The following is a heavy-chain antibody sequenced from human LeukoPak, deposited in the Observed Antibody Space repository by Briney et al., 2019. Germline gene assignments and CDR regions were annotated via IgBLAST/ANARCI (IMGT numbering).Heavy chain of an antibody. CDR2: IYYSGST. V-gene: IGHV4-59*01. CDR3: AREHCDILTGYYTRSYFDY. J-gene: IGHJ4*02. CDR1: GGSISSYY. D-gene: IGHD3-9*01. Sequence: SETLSLTCTVSGGSISSYYWSWIRQPPGKGLGWIGYIYYSGSTNYNPSLKSRATISVDTSKNQFSLKLSAVTAADTAVYYCAREHCDILTGYYTRSYFDYWGQGTLVAVSS.